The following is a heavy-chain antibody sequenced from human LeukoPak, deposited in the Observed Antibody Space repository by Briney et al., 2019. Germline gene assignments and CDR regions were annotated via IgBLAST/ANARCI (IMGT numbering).Heavy chain of an antibody. CDR1: GGSISSSNW. V-gene: IGHV4-4*02. CDR3: VILLPPFLAATGSRRGYNWFDP. J-gene: IGHJ5*02. Sequence: SETLSLTCAVSGGSISSSNWWSWVRQPPGKGLEWIGEIYHSGSTNYNPSLKSRVTIKLSSVTAADTAVYYCVILLPPFLAATGSRRGYNWFDPWGQGTLVTVSS. CDR2: IYHSGST. D-gene: IGHD6-13*01.